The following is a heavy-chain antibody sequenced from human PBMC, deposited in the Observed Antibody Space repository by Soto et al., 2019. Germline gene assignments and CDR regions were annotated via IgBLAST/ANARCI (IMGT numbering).Heavy chain of an antibody. CDR1: GFSISSAR. V-gene: IGHV3-15*07. CDR2: IKTKTQGETT. J-gene: IGHJ4*02. CDR3: TTGSVEGY. Sequence: EVPLVESGGGSVKPGGSLRLSCAASGFSISSARMNWVRQAPGKGLEWVGRIKTKTQGETTDYPAPVKGRFTISRDDSKNTLYLQMNSLKMEDTAVYYCTTGSVEGYWGQGTLVTVSS. D-gene: IGHD3-3*01.